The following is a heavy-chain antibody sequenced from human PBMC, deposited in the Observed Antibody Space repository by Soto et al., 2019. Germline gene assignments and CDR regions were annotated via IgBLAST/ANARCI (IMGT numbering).Heavy chain of an antibody. J-gene: IGHJ5*02. CDR2: IYYSGST. Sequence: KPSETLSLTCTVSGGSISSYYWSWIRQPPGKGLEWIGYIYYSGSTNYNPSLKSRVTISVDTSKNQFSLKLSSVTAADTAVYYCARGPYDSSGYDSWFDPWGQGTLVTVSS. CDR1: GGSISSYY. V-gene: IGHV4-59*01. D-gene: IGHD3-22*01. CDR3: ARGPYDSSGYDSWFDP.